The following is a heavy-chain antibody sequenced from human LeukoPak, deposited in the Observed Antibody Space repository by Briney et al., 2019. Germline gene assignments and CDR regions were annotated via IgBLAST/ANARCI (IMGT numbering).Heavy chain of an antibody. CDR1: GFTFSTYA. V-gene: IGHV3-23*01. J-gene: IGHJ4*02. CDR2: IIGSGGST. Sequence: QSGGSLRLSCAASGFTFSTYAMSWVRQAPGKGLEWVSGIIGSGGSTYYADSVKGRFTISRDNAKNSVHLQMNSLRADDAAVYYCARVGYKWDDDGVDYWGQGTLVTVSS. CDR3: ARVGYKWDDDGVDY. D-gene: IGHD1-1*01.